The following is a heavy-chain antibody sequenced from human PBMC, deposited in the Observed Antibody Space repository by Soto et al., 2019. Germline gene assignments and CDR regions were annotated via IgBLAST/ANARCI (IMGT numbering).Heavy chain of an antibody. CDR3: ARGARTFGVVIPNYYYYDMDA. V-gene: IGHV4-39*01. CDR2: VSYTGGA. J-gene: IGHJ6*02. CDR1: GVSIYSTDCY. Sequence: SETLSLTCTVSGVSIYSTDCYWGWLRQPPGKGLEWIGSVSYTGGAYYNVSLLSRTTISLDTSKNQLSLKVTSVTAADTAVYYCARGARTFGVVIPNYYYYDMDAWRHGTTITVSS. D-gene: IGHD3-3*01.